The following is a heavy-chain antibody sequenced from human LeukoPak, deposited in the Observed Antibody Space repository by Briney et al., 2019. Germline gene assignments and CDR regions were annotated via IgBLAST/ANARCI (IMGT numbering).Heavy chain of an antibody. CDR1: GYSFTSYW. Sequence: GESLKISCRGSGYSFTSYWIGWVRQMPGKGLEWVGIIYPGDSDTRYSPSFQGQVTISVDKSSATAYLQWSSLKASDTAMYYCARHMGGHHQQPDYWGQGTLVTVSA. CDR3: ARHMGGHHQQPDY. CDR2: IYPGDSDT. J-gene: IGHJ4*02. D-gene: IGHD6-13*01. V-gene: IGHV5-51*01.